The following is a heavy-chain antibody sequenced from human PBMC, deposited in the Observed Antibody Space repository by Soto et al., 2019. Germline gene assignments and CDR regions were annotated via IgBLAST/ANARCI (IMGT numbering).Heavy chain of an antibody. CDR2: ISAYNGNT. CDR3: AREILGGIAAAGT. Sequence: AAVQISCCASGYTFTSCGISWVRQAPGQVLEWMGWISAYNGNTNYAQKLQGRVTMTTDTSTSTAYMELRSLRSDDTAVYYCAREILGGIAAAGTWGQGTLVTVSS. V-gene: IGHV1-18*01. D-gene: IGHD6-13*01. J-gene: IGHJ5*02. CDR1: GYTFTSCG.